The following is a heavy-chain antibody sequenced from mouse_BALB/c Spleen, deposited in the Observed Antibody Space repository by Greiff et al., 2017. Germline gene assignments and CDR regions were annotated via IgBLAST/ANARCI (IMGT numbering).Heavy chain of an antibody. Sequence: EVQLQQSGTVLARPGASVKMSCKASGYSFTSYWMHWVKQRPGQGLEWIGAIYPGNSDTSYNQKFKGKAKLTAVTSASTAYMELSSLTNEDSAVYYCTRSESYYYGSSSYAMDYWGQGTSVTVSS. CDR1: GYSFTSYW. CDR3: TRSESYYYGSSSYAMDY. D-gene: IGHD1-1*01. CDR2: IYPGNSDT. V-gene: IGHV1-5*01. J-gene: IGHJ4*01.